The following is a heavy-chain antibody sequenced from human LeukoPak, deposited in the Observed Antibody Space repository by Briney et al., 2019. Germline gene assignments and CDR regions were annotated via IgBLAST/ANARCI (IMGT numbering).Heavy chain of an antibody. CDR2: INPSGGST. V-gene: IGHV1-46*01. CDR1: GYTFTSYY. Sequence: ASVKVSCKASGYTFTSYYMHWVRQAPGQGLEWMGTINPSGGSTSYAQKFQGRVTMTRDMSTSTVYMELSSLRSEDTAVYYCARDTAMDTYYFDYWGQGTLVTVSS. CDR3: ARDTAMDTYYFDY. J-gene: IGHJ4*02. D-gene: IGHD5-18*01.